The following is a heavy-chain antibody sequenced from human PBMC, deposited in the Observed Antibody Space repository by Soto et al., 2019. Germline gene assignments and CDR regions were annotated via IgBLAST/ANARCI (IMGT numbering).Heavy chain of an antibody. CDR1: GGSISSYY. D-gene: IGHD3-10*01. J-gene: IGHJ6*03. Sequence: SETLSLTCTVSGGSISSYYWSWIRQHPGKGLEWIGYIYYSGSTYYNPSLKSRVTISVDTSKNQFSLKLSSVTAADTAVYSCARGEFMVRGYYYYYMDVWGKGTTVTVSS. CDR3: ARGEFMVRGYYYYYMDV. CDR2: IYYSGST. V-gene: IGHV4-59*06.